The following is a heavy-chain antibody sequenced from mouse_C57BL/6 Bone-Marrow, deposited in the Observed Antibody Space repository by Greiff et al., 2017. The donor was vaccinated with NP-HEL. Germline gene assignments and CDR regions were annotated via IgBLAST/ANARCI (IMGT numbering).Heavy chain of an antibody. Sequence: VQLQQSGPGMVKPSQSLSLTCTVTGYSITSGYDWHWIRHFPGNKLEWMGYISYSGSTNYNPSLKSRISITHDTSKNHFFLKLNSVTTEDTATYYCARGWYYYGSSYRAMDYWGQGTSVTVSS. CDR2: ISYSGST. J-gene: IGHJ4*01. D-gene: IGHD1-1*01. CDR1: GYSITSGYD. CDR3: ARGWYYYGSSYRAMDY. V-gene: IGHV3-1*01.